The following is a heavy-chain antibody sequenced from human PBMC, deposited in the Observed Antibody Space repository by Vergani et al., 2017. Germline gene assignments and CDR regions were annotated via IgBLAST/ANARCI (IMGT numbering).Heavy chain of an antibody. D-gene: IGHD7-27*01. CDR3: ARDSLGFDY. CDR1: GFTFSTYA. J-gene: IGHJ4*02. V-gene: IGHV3-23*01. Sequence: EVQLLESGGGLVQPGGSLRLSCAASGFTFSTYAMTWVRQAPGKGLEWVSTISSDGGSTYYADSVKGRFTISRDNAKNSLYLQMNSLRAEDTAVYYCARDSLGFDYWGQGTLVTVSS. CDR2: ISSDGGST.